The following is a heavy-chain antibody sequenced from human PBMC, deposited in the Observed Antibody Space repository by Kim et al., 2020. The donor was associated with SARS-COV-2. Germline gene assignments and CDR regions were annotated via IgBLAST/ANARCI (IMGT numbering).Heavy chain of an antibody. CDR3: AKDTGSVLRFLEWLFEY. D-gene: IGHD3-3*01. J-gene: IGHJ4*02. V-gene: IGHV3-30*02. Sequence: KGRFTISRDNSKNTLYLQMNSLRAEDTAVYYCAKDTGSVLRFLEWLFEYWGQGTLVTVSS.